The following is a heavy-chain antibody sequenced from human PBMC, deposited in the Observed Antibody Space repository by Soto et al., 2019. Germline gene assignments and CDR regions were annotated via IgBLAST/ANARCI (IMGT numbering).Heavy chain of an antibody. CDR2: FIPIFVSA. D-gene: IGHD3-10*01. V-gene: IGHV1-69*01. J-gene: IGHJ4*02. CDR3: ARDVSSDTTGFRGYDL. Sequence: QLHLVQSGAEVKKAGSSVKVSCKASGGTVSSYAITWVRQAPGKGLEWMGVFIPIFVSAHYAPKFQGRITITADESTSTAYIELSGLTSEDTVIYYCARDVSSDTTGFRGYDLWGQGTQVTVSS. CDR1: GGTVSSYA.